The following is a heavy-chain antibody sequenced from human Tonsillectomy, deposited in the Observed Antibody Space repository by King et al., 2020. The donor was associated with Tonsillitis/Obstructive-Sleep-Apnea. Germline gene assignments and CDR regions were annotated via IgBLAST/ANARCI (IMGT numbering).Heavy chain of an antibody. CDR2: INPSGGST. CDR3: AREAGSANCLDY. D-gene: IGHD3-10*01. Sequence: QLQLVQSGAEVKKPGASVKVSCKASGYTFTSYYMHWVRQAPGQGLEWMGIINPSGGSTSYAQKLQGRVTMTRDTSTSTVYMELRSLRSEDTAVYYCAREAGSANCLDYWGQGTLVTVSS. J-gene: IGHJ4*02. CDR1: GYTFTSYY. V-gene: IGHV1-46*04.